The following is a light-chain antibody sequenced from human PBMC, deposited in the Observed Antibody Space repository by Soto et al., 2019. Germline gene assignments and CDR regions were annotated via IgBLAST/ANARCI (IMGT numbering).Light chain of an antibody. J-gene: IGKJ1*01. Sequence: DIQMTQSPSSLSASVGDRVTITCRTNQNIIFYLNWYQQKPGKAPKLLIYAASNLQSGVPSRFSGSGSGTEFTLTISSLQPEDFATYYCLLDFRYFWAFGQGTKVEIK. CDR1: QNIIFY. CDR3: LLDFRYFWA. V-gene: IGKV1-39*02. CDR2: AAS.